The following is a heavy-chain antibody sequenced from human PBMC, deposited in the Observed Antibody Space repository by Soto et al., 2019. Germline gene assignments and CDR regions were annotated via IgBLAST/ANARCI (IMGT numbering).Heavy chain of an antibody. CDR2: INHTGSM. Sequence: SETLSLTCVVYGGSFSGYNWNWIRQPPGKGLEWIGDINHTGSMNYSPSLRSRLTMSVDTSKNLFSLKLSSVTAADTAVYFCAREDDGGDRDYYGLDVWGPGTTVTVSS. D-gene: IGHD2-21*02. CDR3: AREDDGGDRDYYGLDV. V-gene: IGHV4-34*01. CDR1: GGSFSGYN. J-gene: IGHJ6*02.